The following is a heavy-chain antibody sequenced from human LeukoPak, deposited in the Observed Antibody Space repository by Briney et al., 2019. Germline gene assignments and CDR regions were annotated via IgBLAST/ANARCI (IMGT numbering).Heavy chain of an antibody. Sequence: PSETLSLTCTVSGDSISSQYWSWIRQPPGKGLEWIGYIYSGGSTNYDPSLESRVTISVDTSKNQFSLNLKYVTAADTAVYYCARGRDFWSRHYDYWGQATLVTVSS. V-gene: IGHV4-59*11. D-gene: IGHD3-3*01. CDR3: ARGRDFWSRHYDY. J-gene: IGHJ4*02. CDR2: IYSGGST. CDR1: GDSISSQY.